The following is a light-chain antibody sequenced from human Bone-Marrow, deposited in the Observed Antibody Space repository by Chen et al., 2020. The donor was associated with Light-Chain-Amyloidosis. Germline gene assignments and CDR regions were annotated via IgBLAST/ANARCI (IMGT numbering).Light chain of an antibody. CDR1: ESVVGW. CDR3: QQYSSRVLS. J-gene: IGKJ4*01. V-gene: IGKV1-5*01. CDR2: HGS. Sequence: DIQLTQSPSTLSASVGDRVTITCRASESVVGWLAWYQHHPGKAPKLLMYHGSTLHSGVPSRFSGSGFATDFSLIISNLEPKDFATYYCQQYSSRVLSFGGGTKVEMK.